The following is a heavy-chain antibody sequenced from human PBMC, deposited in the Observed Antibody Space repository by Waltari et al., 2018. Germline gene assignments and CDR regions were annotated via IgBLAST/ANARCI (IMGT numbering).Heavy chain of an antibody. J-gene: IGHJ5*02. CDR2: SMPIFGTDP. Sequence: VQLVQSVAEVKKPGSSVKVSCKASGGTFGTYGITWVRQAPGGGLEWMGGSMPIFGTDPSYAQKVQGRLTVTADGTTGTVYMDLSGLRSDDKAADYEGRRQLGGPIDPWGQGTVVTVPS. CDR3: GRRQLGGPIDP. V-gene: IGHV1-69*12. D-gene: IGHD3-16*01. CDR1: GGTFGTYG.